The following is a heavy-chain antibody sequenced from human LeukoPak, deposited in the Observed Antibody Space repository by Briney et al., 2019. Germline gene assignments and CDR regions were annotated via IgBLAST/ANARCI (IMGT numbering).Heavy chain of an antibody. Sequence: ASVKVSCKASGYTFTGYYMHWVRQAPGQGLEWMGWINPNSGGTNYAQRFQGRVTMTRDTSISTAYMELSRLRSDDTAVYYCARGSPSRWKTFDIWGQGTMVTVSS. J-gene: IGHJ3*02. CDR2: INPNSGGT. V-gene: IGHV1-2*02. D-gene: IGHD1-1*01. CDR1: GYTFTGYY. CDR3: ARGSPSRWKTFDI.